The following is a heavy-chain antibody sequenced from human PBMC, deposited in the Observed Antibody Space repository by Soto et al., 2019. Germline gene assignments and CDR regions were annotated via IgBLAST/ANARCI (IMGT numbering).Heavy chain of an antibody. CDR2: IYYSGST. V-gene: IGHV4-30-4*01. CDR3: AGAASEGTKTPRKSPTLDYYGDGMAV. J-gene: IGHJ6*02. CDR1: GGSISSGDYY. D-gene: IGHD1-1*01. Sequence: PSETVSLTCTVSGGSISSGDYYWSWIRQPPGNGLEWIGYIYYSGSTYYNPSLKSRVTISVDTSKNQFSLKLSPVTAADTAVYYCAGAASEGTKTPRKSPTLDYYGDGMAVWGQATTVTVSS.